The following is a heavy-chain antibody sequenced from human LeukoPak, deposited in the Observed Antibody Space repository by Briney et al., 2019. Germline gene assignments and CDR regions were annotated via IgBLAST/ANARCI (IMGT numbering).Heavy chain of an antibody. Sequence: SETLSLTCTVSGASISSSSYYWGWIRQPPGKGLEWIGNIFNSGGTYYSPSLKSRLSISVDTSKNQFSLKLSSVTAADTAVYYCARGGSGTYYHYWGQGTLVTVSS. CDR3: ARGGSGTYYHY. CDR2: IFNSGGT. D-gene: IGHD1-26*01. V-gene: IGHV4-39*07. CDR1: GASISSSSYY. J-gene: IGHJ4*02.